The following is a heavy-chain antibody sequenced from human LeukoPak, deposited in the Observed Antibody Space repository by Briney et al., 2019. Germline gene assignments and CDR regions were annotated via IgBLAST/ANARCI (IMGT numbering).Heavy chain of an antibody. D-gene: IGHD5-12*01. CDR3: ARHVDIVAKIFGYYYGMDV. CDR2: IYYSGST. CDR1: GGSISSYY. J-gene: IGHJ6*04. Sequence: SETLSLTCTVSGGSISSYYWSWIRQPPGKGLEWIGYIYYSGSTNYNPSLKSRVTISIDTSKNQFSLRLSSVTAADTAVYYCARHVDIVAKIFGYYYGMDVWGKGTTVTVSS. V-gene: IGHV4-59*01.